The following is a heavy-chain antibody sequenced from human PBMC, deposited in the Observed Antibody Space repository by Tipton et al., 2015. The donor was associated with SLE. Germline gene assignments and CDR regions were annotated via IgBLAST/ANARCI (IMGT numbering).Heavy chain of an antibody. CDR1: GGSISSRSHD. J-gene: IGHJ4*02. Sequence: TLSLTCTVSGGSISSRSHDWGWIRQPPGKGLEWIGSIYGTGNTYYNPSLKSRVTISEDTSRNQFSLKLTSVTAADTAVYYCARQGSPTGFDYWGQGTLVTVSS. D-gene: IGHD6-13*01. CDR2: IYGTGNT. V-gene: IGHV4-39*01. CDR3: ARQGSPTGFDY.